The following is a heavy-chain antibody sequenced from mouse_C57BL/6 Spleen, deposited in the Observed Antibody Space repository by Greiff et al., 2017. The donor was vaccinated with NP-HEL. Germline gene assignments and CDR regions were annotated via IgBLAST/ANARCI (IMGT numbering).Heavy chain of an antibody. CDR1: GYTFTSYW. D-gene: IGHD1-1*01. CDR3: ARSYYYGSSPYYFDD. V-gene: IGHV1-72*01. Sequence: QVQLKQPGAELVKPGASVKLSCKASGYTFTSYWMHWVKQRPGRGLEWIGRIDPNSGGTKYNEKFKSKATLTVDKPSSTAYMQLSSLTSEDSAVYYCARSYYYGSSPYYFDDWGQGTTLTVSS. J-gene: IGHJ2*01. CDR2: IDPNSGGT.